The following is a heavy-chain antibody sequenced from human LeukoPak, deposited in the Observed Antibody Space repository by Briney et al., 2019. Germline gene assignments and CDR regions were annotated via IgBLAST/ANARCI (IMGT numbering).Heavy chain of an antibody. V-gene: IGHV3-23*01. D-gene: IGHD2-15*01. CDR3: ARACSGGTCYLAAFDI. J-gene: IGHJ3*02. Sequence: GGSLRLSCEASGXTFTTYAMSWVRQAPGKGREWVSAISNSGVSTYYADSVKGRFTISRDNSKNTLHLQMNSLRAEDTAVYYCARACSGGTCYLAAFDIWGQGTVVTVSS. CDR2: ISNSGVST. CDR1: GXTFTTYA.